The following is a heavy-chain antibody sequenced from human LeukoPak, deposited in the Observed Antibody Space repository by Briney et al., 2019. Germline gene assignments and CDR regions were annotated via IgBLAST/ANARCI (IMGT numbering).Heavy chain of an antibody. Sequence: ASVKVSCKVSGYTLTELSMHWVRQAPGKGLEWMGGFDPEDGETIYAQKFQGRVTMTEDTSTDTAYMELSSLRSEDTAVYYCATLWLGGSYPGYSWFDPWGQGTLVTVSS. J-gene: IGHJ5*02. V-gene: IGHV1-24*01. CDR2: FDPEDGET. CDR1: GYTLTELS. D-gene: IGHD1-26*01. CDR3: ATLWLGGSYPGYSWFDP.